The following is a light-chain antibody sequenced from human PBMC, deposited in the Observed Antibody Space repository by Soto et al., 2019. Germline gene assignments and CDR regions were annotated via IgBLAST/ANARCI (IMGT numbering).Light chain of an antibody. CDR2: WGS. CDR3: HNFIPLPLT. J-gene: IGKJ4*01. V-gene: IGKV4-1*01. Sequence: DIVMTQSPEFLGVSLGERATINCQSNQSVLYDFNNKNYLAWYQQKPGQPLKKIIHWGSVRYYGVSDRFSGGGSETNSPSTSGGWQFETVEVFYGHNFIPLPLTFGGGPRWTSN. CDR1: QSVLYDFNNKNY.